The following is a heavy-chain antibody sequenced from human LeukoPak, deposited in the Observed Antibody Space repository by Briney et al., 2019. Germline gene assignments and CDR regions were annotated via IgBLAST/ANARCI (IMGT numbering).Heavy chain of an antibody. D-gene: IGHD1-26*01. CDR3: ARVEVGATDGYYYYGMDV. J-gene: IGHJ6*02. CDR2: ISAYNGNT. CDR1: GYTFTSYG. V-gene: IGHV1-18*01. Sequence: ASVNVSCKASGYTFTSYGISWVRQAPGQGLEWMGWISAYNGNTNYAQKLQGRVTMTTDTSTSTAYMELRSLRSDDTAVYYCARVEVGATDGYYYYGMDVWGQGTTVTVSS.